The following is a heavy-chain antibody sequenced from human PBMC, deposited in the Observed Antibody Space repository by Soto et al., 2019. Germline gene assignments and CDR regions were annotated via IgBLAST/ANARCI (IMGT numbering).Heavy chain of an antibody. J-gene: IGHJ1*01. Sequence: GGSLRLSCAGSGFTFSSYGMNWVRQAPGKGLEWVSYISSSSSTIYYTDSVKDRFTITRENAKTSLYLQMNSLRAEDTAVYYCARDFGSSWYPEYIQHWGQGTLVTVSS. D-gene: IGHD6-13*01. CDR1: GFTFSSYG. CDR3: ARDFGSSWYPEYIQH. CDR2: ISSSSSTI. V-gene: IGHV3-48*01.